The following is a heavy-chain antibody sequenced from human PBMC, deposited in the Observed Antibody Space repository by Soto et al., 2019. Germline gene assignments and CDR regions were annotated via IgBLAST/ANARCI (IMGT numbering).Heavy chain of an antibody. V-gene: IGHV4-39*01. D-gene: IGHD2-15*01. CDR2: IFYSGST. J-gene: IGHJ6*02. CDR1: RAFICRLSFF. CDR3: ARQAGGGRHYYGMDV. Sequence: SLALSLTSRFSRAFICRLSFFWIWFPLPPGQGMECIANIFYSGSTYYNPSLKSRITISVDTSKNQCPLRLRSVTAADTAVYYCARQAGGGRHYYGMDVWGQGTTVTVSS.